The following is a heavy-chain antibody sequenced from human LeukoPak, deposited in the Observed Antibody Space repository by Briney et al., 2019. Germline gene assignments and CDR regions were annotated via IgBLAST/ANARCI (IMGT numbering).Heavy chain of an antibody. V-gene: IGHV1-18*01. Sequence: ASVKVSCKASGYTFTSYGISWVRQAPGQGLEWMGWISAYNGNTNYAQKLQGRVTMTTDTSTSTAYMELRSLRSDDTAVYYCARDYSGYDLGWFDPWGQGTLVTVSS. D-gene: IGHD5-12*01. CDR3: ARDYSGYDLGWFDP. J-gene: IGHJ5*02. CDR2: ISAYNGNT. CDR1: GYTFTSYG.